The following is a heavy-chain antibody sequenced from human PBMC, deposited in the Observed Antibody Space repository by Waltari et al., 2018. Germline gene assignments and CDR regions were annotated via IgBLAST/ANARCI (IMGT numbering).Heavy chain of an antibody. CDR2: IRSKAYGGTT. CDR1: GYTFGDYA. V-gene: IGHV3-49*03. D-gene: IGHD1-26*01. CDR3: TRGLGATPEDY. J-gene: IGHJ4*02. Sequence: EGQLVESGGGLVQPGRSLRLSGPASGYTFGDYAMSWFRRAPGKGREWLGFIRSKAYGGTTEYAASVKGRFTISRDDSKSIAYLQMNSLKTEDTAVYYCTRGLGATPEDYWGQGTLVTVSS.